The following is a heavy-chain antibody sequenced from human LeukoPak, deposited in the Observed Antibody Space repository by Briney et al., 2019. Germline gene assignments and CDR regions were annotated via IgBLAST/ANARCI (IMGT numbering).Heavy chain of an antibody. CDR3: ARARGDYYGSGSYDY. Sequence: SETLSLTCAAYGGSFSGYYWSWIRQPPGKGLEWIGEINHSGSTNYNPSLKSRVTISVDTSKNQFSLKLSSVTAADTAVYYCARARGDYYGSGSYDYWGQGTLVTVSS. J-gene: IGHJ4*02. D-gene: IGHD3-10*01. CDR1: GGSFSGYY. CDR2: INHSGST. V-gene: IGHV4-34*01.